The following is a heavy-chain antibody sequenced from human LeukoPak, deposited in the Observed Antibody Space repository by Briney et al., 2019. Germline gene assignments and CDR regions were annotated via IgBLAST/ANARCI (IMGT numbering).Heavy chain of an antibody. J-gene: IGHJ4*02. V-gene: IGHV1-24*01. CDR1: GYTLTELS. CDR3: ATDVLMGDTNDY. D-gene: IGHD2-8*01. CDR2: FDPEDGET. Sequence: ASVKVSCKVSGYTLTELSMHWVRQAPGRGLEWMGGFDPEDGETIHAQKFQGRVTMTEDTSTDTAYMELSSLRSEDTAVYYCATDVLMGDTNDYWGQGTLVTVSS.